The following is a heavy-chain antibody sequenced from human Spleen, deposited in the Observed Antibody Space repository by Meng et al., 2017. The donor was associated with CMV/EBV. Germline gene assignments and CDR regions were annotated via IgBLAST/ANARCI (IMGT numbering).Heavy chain of an antibody. CDR2: NYYNGST. J-gene: IGHJ5*02. CDR3: ARVMRMSGYCSSTSCPKRFDP. Sequence: GAYCWGWIRQHPGKGLEWIGYNYYNGSTYYNPSLKSRVTISVDTSENQFSLKLSSVTAADTAVYYCARVMRMSGYCSSTSCPKRFDPWGQGTLVTVSS. CDR1: GAYC. D-gene: IGHD2-2*01. V-gene: IGHV4-31*02.